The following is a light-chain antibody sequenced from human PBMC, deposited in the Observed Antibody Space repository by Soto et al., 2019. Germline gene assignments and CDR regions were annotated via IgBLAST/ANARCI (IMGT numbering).Light chain of an antibody. Sequence: QLVLTQSPSVSASLGASVKLTCTLSSGHSTYAIAWHQQQPEKGPRFLMKINSDGSHSKGDGFFDRFSGSSSGAERQLTISSLQSEDEADYYCQSLGTGIQVFGGGTKVTVL. J-gene: IGLJ3*02. CDR3: QSLGTGIQV. V-gene: IGLV4-69*01. CDR2: INSDGSH. CDR1: SGHSTYA.